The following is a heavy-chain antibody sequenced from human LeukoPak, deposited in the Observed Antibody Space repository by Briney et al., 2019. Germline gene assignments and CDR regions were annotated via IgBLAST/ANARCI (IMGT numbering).Heavy chain of an antibody. Sequence: PGGSLRLSCVASGFTVSNKYMSWVRQAPGKGLEWVAVISYDGSNKYYADSVKGRFTISRDNSKNTLYLQMNSLRAEDTAVYYCARDWGQDTAMVKRAFDIWGQGTMVTVSS. CDR1: GFTVSNKY. CDR2: ISYDGSNK. J-gene: IGHJ3*02. V-gene: IGHV3-30-3*01. D-gene: IGHD5-18*01. CDR3: ARDWGQDTAMVKRAFDI.